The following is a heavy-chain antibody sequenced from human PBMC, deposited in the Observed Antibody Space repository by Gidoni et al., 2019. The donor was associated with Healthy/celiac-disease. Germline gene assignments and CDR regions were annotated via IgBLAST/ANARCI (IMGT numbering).Heavy chain of an antibody. CDR3: ARRPAVAIRANWYFDL. CDR1: GVTVSSYA. J-gene: IGHJ2*01. D-gene: IGHD6-19*01. V-gene: IGHV3-30-3*01. CDR2: ISYDGSNK. Sequence: QVQLVESGGGVVQPGRSRRLSCAASGVTVSSYAMPWVRQAPGKGLEWLAVISYDGSNKYSAASVKGRFTISRDNSKNTLYLQMNSLRAEDTAVYYCARRPAVAIRANWYFDLWGRGTLVTVSS.